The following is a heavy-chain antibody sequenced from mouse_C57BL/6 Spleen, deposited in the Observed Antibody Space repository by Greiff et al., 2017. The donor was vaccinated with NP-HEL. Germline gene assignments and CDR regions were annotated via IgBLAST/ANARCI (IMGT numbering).Heavy chain of an antibody. CDR1: GYTFTSYG. V-gene: IGHV1-81*01. CDR3: ARGSYDYDRFAY. D-gene: IGHD2-4*01. CDR2: IYPRSGNT. J-gene: IGHJ3*01. Sequence: VQRVESGAELARPGASVKLSCKASGYTFTSYGISWVKQRTGQGLEWIGEIYPRSGNTYYNEKFKGKATLTADKSSSTAYMELRSLTSEDSAVYFCARGSYDYDRFAYWGQGTLVTVSA.